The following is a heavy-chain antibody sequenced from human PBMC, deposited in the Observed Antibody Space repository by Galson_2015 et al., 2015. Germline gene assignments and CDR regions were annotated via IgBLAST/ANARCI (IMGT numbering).Heavy chain of an antibody. CDR1: GFTFSNAW. CDR3: TTAHTITIFGVVIINTAY. V-gene: IGHV3-15*01. CDR2: IKSKADGGTT. J-gene: IGHJ4*02. Sequence: SLRLSCAASGFTFSNAWMSWVRQAPGKGLEWVGRIKSKADGGTTDYAAPVKGRFTISRDDSKNTLYLQMNSLKTEDTAVYYCTTAHTITIFGVVIINTAYWGQGTLVTVSS. D-gene: IGHD3-3*01.